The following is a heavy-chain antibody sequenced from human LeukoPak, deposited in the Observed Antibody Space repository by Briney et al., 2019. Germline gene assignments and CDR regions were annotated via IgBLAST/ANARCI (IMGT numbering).Heavy chain of an antibody. CDR2: INPNSGGT. D-gene: IGHD2-2*01. CDR3: AYCSSTSCYSGLFDP. Sequence: ASVKVSCKASGYTFTGYYMHWVRQAPGQGLEWMGWINPNSGGTNYAQKFQGRVTMTRGTSISTAYMELSRLRSDDTAVYYCAYCSSTSCYSGLFDPWGQGTLVTVSS. CDR1: GYTFTGYY. J-gene: IGHJ5*02. V-gene: IGHV1-2*02.